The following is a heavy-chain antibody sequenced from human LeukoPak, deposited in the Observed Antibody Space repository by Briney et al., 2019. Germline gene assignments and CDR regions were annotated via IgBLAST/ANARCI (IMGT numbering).Heavy chain of an antibody. CDR3: ARDRLHGMDV. CDR1: GGSFNSGDYY. V-gene: IGHV4-30-4*01. Sequence: SETLSLTCTVSGGSFNSGDYYWSWLRQPPGKGLEWIGYIYYSRTTYYNPSLKSRVTISRDTSKTQFSLRLTSVTAADTAVYYCARDRLHGMDVWGQGTTVTVSS. CDR2: IYYSRTT. J-gene: IGHJ6*02. D-gene: IGHD4-11*01.